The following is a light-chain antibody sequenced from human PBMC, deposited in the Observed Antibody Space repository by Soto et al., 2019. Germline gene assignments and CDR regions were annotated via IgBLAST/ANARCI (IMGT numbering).Light chain of an antibody. J-gene: IGKJ2*02. CDR2: DAS. CDR1: HSVGSY. Sequence: EILLTQSPATLSLSPGERATLACRASHSVGSYLAWYQHKPGQAPRLLIHDASNRATGIPARFSGSGSGTDFTLTISSLEPEDSAVYYCQQRSNWPRGTFGQGTKLEIK. CDR3: QQRSNWPRGT. V-gene: IGKV3-11*01.